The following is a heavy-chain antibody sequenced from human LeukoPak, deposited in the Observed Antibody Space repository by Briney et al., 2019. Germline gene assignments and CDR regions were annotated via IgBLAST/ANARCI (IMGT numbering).Heavy chain of an antibody. J-gene: IGHJ5*02. V-gene: IGHV4-59*01. D-gene: IGHD3-10*01. Sequence: SEILSLTCTVSGGSISSYYWSWIRQPPGKGLEWIGYIYYNRGTNYNPSLKSRVTISVNTSENQVSLKLSSVTAADTAVYYCARDLWFGSFDPWGQETLVTVSS. CDR1: GGSISSYY. CDR2: IYYNRGT. CDR3: ARDLWFGSFDP.